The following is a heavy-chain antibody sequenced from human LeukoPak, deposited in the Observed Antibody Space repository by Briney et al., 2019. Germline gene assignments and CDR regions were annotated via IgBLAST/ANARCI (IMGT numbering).Heavy chain of an antibody. CDR2: VYQTEST. J-gene: IGHJ6*03. CDR3: ARGRVSSSTWYSTYYYYFCMDV. Sequence: SETLPLTCSVSDDSITMYLGTWIRQPPGKGLEGIGYVYQTESTNFNPSLNGRLNISRDTPKNLLSLTQRSVPAAHTSVYFCARGRVSSSTWYSTYYYYFCMDVSGKGTTVTVS. CDR1: DDSITMYL. V-gene: IGHV4-59*12. D-gene: IGHD4-11*01.